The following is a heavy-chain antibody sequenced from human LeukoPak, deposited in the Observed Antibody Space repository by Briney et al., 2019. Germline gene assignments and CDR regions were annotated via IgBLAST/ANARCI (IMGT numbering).Heavy chain of an antibody. CDR3: ARDLQIVVGAAARGRGPFDP. Sequence: PGGSLRLSCAASGFTFSSYSMNWVRQAPGKGLEWVSSISHGSGSIYYADSVKGRFAISRDNAKNSLYLRMNSLRAEDTAVYYCARDLQIVVGAAARGRGPFDPWGQGTLVTVSS. CDR2: ISHGSGSI. J-gene: IGHJ5*02. D-gene: IGHD2-2*01. V-gene: IGHV3-21*01. CDR1: GFTFSSYS.